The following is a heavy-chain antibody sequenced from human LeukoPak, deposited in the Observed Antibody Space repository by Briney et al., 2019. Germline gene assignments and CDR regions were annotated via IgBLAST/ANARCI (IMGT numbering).Heavy chain of an antibody. Sequence: GGSLRLSCATSGFSFSRYEMNWVRQAPGKGLEWVAYIDSRSSTIYYADSMKGRFTISRDNAKNSLYLQMNSLRAEDTAVYYCARDIGTEWFGELLGDYWGQGTLVTVSS. CDR1: GFSFSRYE. CDR3: ARDIGTEWFGELLGDY. CDR2: IDSRSSTI. V-gene: IGHV3-48*03. D-gene: IGHD3-10*01. J-gene: IGHJ4*02.